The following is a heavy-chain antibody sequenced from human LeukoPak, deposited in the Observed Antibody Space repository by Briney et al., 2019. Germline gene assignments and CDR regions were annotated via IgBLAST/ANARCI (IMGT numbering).Heavy chain of an antibody. Sequence: NTSETLSLTCAVYGGSFSGYYWSWIRQPPGKGLEWIGEINHSGSTNYNPSLKSRVTISVDTSKNQFSLKLSSVTAADTAVYYCARALGGIVEGYYGMDVWGKGTTVTVSS. J-gene: IGHJ6*04. D-gene: IGHD2-15*01. CDR3: ARALGGIVEGYYGMDV. CDR1: GGSFSGYY. CDR2: INHSGST. V-gene: IGHV4-34*01.